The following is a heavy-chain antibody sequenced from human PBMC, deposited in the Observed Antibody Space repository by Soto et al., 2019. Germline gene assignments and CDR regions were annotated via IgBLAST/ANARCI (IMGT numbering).Heavy chain of an antibody. J-gene: IGHJ5*02. V-gene: IGHV4-30-4*01. Sequence: SETLSLTCTVSGGSISSGDYYWSWIRQPPGKGLEWIGYIYYSGSTYYNPSLKSRVTISVDTSKNQFSLKLSSVTAADPAVYYCARGKKNWFAPWGQGTLVTVSS. CDR1: GGSISSGDYY. CDR3: ARGKKNWFAP. CDR2: IYYSGST.